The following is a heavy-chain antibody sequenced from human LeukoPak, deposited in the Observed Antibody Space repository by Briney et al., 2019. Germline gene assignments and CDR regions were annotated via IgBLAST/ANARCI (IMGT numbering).Heavy chain of an antibody. Sequence: SVKVSCKASGVTFGSYDFTFTRYAISWVRQAPGQGLEWMGGIIPIYGRANYPQKFQGRVTITADESTRTVTLQLSSLRSEDTAVYYCAGFFYDNSNDAFDIWGQGTVVTVS. J-gene: IGHJ3*02. D-gene: IGHD3-22*01. CDR3: AGFFYDNSNDAFDI. CDR2: IIPIYGRA. V-gene: IGHV1-69*01. CDR1: GVTFGSYDFTFTRYA.